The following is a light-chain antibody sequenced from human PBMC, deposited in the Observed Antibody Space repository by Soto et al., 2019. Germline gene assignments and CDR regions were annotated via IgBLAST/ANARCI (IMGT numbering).Light chain of an antibody. J-gene: IGKJ2*01. CDR2: AAA. CDR3: LQDYNYPYT. Sequence: AIQMTQSPSSLSASVGDRVTITCRASQAIRNDVGWYQQKPGKAPKLLIYAAASLQSGVPSRFSGSGSGTDFTLPSSSLQPEDFATYYCLQDYNYPYTFGQGTNLEIK. V-gene: IGKV1-6*01. CDR1: QAIRND.